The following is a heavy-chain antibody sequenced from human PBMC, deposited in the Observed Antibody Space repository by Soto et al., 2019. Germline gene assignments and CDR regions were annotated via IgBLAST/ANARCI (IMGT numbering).Heavy chain of an antibody. J-gene: IGHJ4*02. D-gene: IGHD4-4*01. CDR3: ARHDPTVTTRAFDY. CDR1: GGSISSYY. CDR2: IYYSGST. V-gene: IGHV4-59*08. Sequence: SETLSLTCTVSGGSISSYYWSWIRQPPGKGLEWIGYIYYSGSTNYNPSLKSRVTISVDTSKNQFSLKLSSVTAADTAVYYCARHDPTVTTRAFDYWGQGTLVTVSS.